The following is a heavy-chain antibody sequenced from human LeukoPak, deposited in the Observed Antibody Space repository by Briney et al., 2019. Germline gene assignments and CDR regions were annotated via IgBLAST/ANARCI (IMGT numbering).Heavy chain of an antibody. V-gene: IGHV1-2*02. CDR3: ARGNPVVTRTRYWYFDL. D-gene: IGHD1-14*01. CDR1: GYTFTGYY. Sequence: ASVKVSCKASGYTFTGYYMHWVRQAPGQGLEWMGWINPNSGGTNYAQKFQGRVTMTRDTSIFTAYMELSRLRSDDTAVYYCARGNPVVTRTRYWYFDLWSRGTLVTVSS. CDR2: INPNSGGT. J-gene: IGHJ2*01.